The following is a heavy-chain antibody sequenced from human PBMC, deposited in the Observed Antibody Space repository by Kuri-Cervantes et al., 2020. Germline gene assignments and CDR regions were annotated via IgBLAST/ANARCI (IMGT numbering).Heavy chain of an antibody. V-gene: IGHV3-30*03. CDR1: GFTFSSYG. CDR3: ARGVGGGWYFGYYYGMDV. CDR2: ISYDGSNK. Sequence: GGSLRLSCAASGFTFSSYGMHWVRQAPGKGLEWVAVISYDGSNKYYADSVKGRFTISRDNSKNTLYLQMNSLRAEDTAVYYCARGVGGGWYFGYYYGMDVWGQGTTVTVSS. J-gene: IGHJ6*02. D-gene: IGHD6-19*01.